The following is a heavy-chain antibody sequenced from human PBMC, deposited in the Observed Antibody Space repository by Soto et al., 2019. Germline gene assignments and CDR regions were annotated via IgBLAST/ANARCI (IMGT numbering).Heavy chain of an antibody. J-gene: IGHJ4*02. D-gene: IGHD3-22*01. CDR3: AKAISDYYAPSDY. Sequence: PGGSLRLSCAASGFSFSSLAMSLVRQAPGKGLEWVSVISDRDGSTYFADSVKGRFTISRDDSKSTLYLQMNGLRGDDTAIYYCAKAISDYYAPSDYWGQGTQVTVSS. CDR2: ISDRDGST. CDR1: GFSFSSLA. V-gene: IGHV3-23*01.